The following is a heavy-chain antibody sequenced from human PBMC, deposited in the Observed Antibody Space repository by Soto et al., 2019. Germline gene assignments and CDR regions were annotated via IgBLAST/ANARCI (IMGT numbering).Heavy chain of an antibody. V-gene: IGHV4-31*03. CDR1: GGSISSGGYY. D-gene: IGHD3-10*01. CDR3: ASLKMSGSGYYGMDV. Sequence: QVQLQESGPGLVKPSQTLSLTCTVSGGSISSGGYYWSWIRQHPGKGLEWIGYIYYSGSTYYNPSLKSRVTRSGDTSKNQFSLKLSSVTAADTAVYYCASLKMSGSGYYGMDVWGQGTTVTVSS. CDR2: IYYSGST. J-gene: IGHJ6*02.